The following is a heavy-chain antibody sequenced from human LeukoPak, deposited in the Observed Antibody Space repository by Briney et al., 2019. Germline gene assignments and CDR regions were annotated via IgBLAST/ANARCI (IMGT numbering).Heavy chain of an antibody. Sequence: SETLSLTCTVSGGSISSSAYYWCWIRQPPGKGLEGIGSMYYSGHIHYHPPHQSRVTISVHTSKNQFPLKLSSVTAADMAVYSCARHPVRSCSSASCYVNWFDPWGQGTLVTVSS. J-gene: IGHJ5*02. CDR1: GGSISSSAYY. CDR3: ARHPVRSCSSASCYVNWFDP. V-gene: IGHV4-39*01. CDR2: MYYSGHI. D-gene: IGHD2-2*01.